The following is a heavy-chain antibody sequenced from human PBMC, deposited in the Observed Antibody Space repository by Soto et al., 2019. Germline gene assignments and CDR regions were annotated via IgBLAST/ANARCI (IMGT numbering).Heavy chain of an antibody. J-gene: IGHJ6*02. D-gene: IGHD2-15*01. CDR1: GGSISSYY. Sequence: QVQLQESGPGLVKPSETLSLTCTVSGGSISSYYWSWIRQPPGKGLEWIGYIYYSGSTNYNPSLKGRVTITVDTSKNRFSLKLSSVTAADTAVYYCAGDNAQWCGMDVWGQGTTVSVCS. CDR3: AGDNAQWCGMDV. CDR2: IYYSGST. V-gene: IGHV4-59*01.